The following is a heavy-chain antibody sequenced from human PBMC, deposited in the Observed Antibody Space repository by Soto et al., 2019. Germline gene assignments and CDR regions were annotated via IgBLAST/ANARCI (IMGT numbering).Heavy chain of an antibody. V-gene: IGHV3-23*01. J-gene: IGHJ6*02. CDR1: GFTFSTYA. CDR2: ISGSGGST. CDR3: AKDIVGGYDFCSGYYCWGLDV. Sequence: EVQLLESGGGLVQPGGSLRLSCAASGFTFSTYAMSWVRQAPGKGLEWVSAISGSGGSTYFAASVQGRFTISRDNSKNPLYLQMNSLRAEDTAVYYCAKDIVGGYDFCSGYYCWGLDVWGQGTTVTVSS. D-gene: IGHD3-3*01.